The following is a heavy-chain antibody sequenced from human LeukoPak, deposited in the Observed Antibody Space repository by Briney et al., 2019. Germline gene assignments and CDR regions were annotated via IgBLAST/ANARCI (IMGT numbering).Heavy chain of an antibody. D-gene: IGHD2-15*01. V-gene: IGHV3-23*01. J-gene: IGHJ6*02. CDR3: AKRVAPVVTAYYYYGMDV. CDR1: GFTFSSYA. CDR2: ISGSGGST. Sequence: GGSLRLSCAASGFTFSSYAMSWVRQAPGKGLEWVSAISGSGGSTYYADSVKGRFTISRDNSKNTLYLQMNSLRAEDTAVHYCAKRVAPVVTAYYYYGMDVWGQGTTVTVSS.